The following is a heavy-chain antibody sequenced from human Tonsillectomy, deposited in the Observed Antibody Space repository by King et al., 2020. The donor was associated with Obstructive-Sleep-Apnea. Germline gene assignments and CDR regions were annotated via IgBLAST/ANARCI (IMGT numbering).Heavy chain of an antibody. Sequence: QLVQSGAEVKKPGESLKISCKVSGYRFTSYWIGWGRQMPGKGLEWMGIIYHGDSDTRYSPSFQGQVTISADKSISTAYLQWSSLKASDTAVYYCARTGAVLGYCTRTSCHATFDYWGQGTLVTVSS. CDR1: GYRFTSYW. D-gene: IGHD2-2*01. J-gene: IGHJ4*02. V-gene: IGHV5-51*01. CDR3: ARTGAVLGYCTRTSCHATFDY. CDR2: IYHGDSDT.